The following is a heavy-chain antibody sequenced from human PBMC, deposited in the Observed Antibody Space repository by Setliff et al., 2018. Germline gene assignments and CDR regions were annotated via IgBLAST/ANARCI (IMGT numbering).Heavy chain of an antibody. Sequence: SETLSLTCTVSGDSISNYYWNWIRQPAGKRLEWIGRIYVTESTKYNPSLKSRVTLSIDTSKNQFSLKLGSVTAADAALYYCAASRAYTGAVEEWFLPKTFDFWGQGSPVTVSS. CDR2: IYVTEST. J-gene: IGHJ4*02. CDR1: GDSISNYY. CDR3: AASRAYTGAVEEWFLPKTFDF. V-gene: IGHV4-4*07. D-gene: IGHD3-10*01.